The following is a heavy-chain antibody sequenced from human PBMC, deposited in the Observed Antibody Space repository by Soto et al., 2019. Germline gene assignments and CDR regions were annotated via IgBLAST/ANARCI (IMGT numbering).Heavy chain of an antibody. CDR1: GGSISSYY. J-gene: IGHJ5*02. V-gene: IGHV4-59*01. CDR2: IYYSGTT. CDR3: ARDVSSSSSWFDP. D-gene: IGHD6-6*01. Sequence: QVQLQESGPGLVKPSETLSLTCTVSGGSISSYYWSWIRQPPGKGLEWIGYIYYSGTTNYNPSLTSRVTISVHTSKNPFSLKLSSVTAADTAVYYCARDVSSSSSWFDPWGQGTLVTVSS.